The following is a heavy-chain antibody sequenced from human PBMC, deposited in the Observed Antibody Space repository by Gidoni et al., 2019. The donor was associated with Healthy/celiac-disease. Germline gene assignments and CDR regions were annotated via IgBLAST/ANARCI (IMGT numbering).Heavy chain of an antibody. CDR2: SFSNDEK. CDR3: ARILRSSGWYATYGMDV. Sequence: QVTLLKSGPVLVKPTETLTLTSTVPRFSLRNARRGVSWIRQRPWKALEWLAHSFSNDEKSYSTTLKSRHTISKDTSKSQVVLNMTNMDPVETATYYCARILRSSGWYATYGMDVWGQGTTVTVSS. J-gene: IGHJ6*02. D-gene: IGHD6-19*01. CDR1: RFSLRNARRG. V-gene: IGHV2-26*01.